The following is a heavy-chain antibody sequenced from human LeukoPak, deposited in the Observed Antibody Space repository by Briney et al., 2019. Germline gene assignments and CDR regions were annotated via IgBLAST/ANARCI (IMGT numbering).Heavy chain of an antibody. D-gene: IGHD6-19*01. J-gene: IGHJ3*01. CDR2: IKPDGNER. V-gene: IGHV3-7*01. Sequence: HPGGSLRLSCAASGFTFNTYRISWVRQAPGKGLQWVANIKPDGNERYYVDYVKGRFTISRDNARSSLYLQMNSLRVEDTAIYYCARRQWTAFDFWGQGTMVTVSS. CDR3: ARRQWTAFDF. CDR1: GFTFNTYR.